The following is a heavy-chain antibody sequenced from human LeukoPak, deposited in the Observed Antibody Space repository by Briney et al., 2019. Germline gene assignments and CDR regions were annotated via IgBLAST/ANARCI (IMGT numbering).Heavy chain of an antibody. J-gene: IGHJ6*02. CDR2: ISSSSSYI. V-gene: IGHV3-21*01. Sequence: PGGSLRLSCAGSGFTFSSYSMNWVRQAPGKGLEWVSSISSSSSYIYYADSVKGRFTISRDNAKNSLYLQINSLRAEDTAVYYCARDGYDILTGYYANYYYGMDVWGQGTTVTVSS. CDR1: GFTFSSYS. D-gene: IGHD3-9*01. CDR3: ARDGYDILTGYYANYYYGMDV.